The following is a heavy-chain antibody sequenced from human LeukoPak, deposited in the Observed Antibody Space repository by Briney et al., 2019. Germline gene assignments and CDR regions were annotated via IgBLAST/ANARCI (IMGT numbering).Heavy chain of an antibody. CDR1: GGTFRSYA. CDR2: MSGSGDST. J-gene: IGHJ4*02. V-gene: IGHV3-23*01. Sequence: GGSLRLSCAASGGTFRSYAMSWVRQAPGKGLDWVSAMSGSGDSTYYADFVKGRFTISRDNSKNTLYLQMNSLRAEDTAVYYCAKLIRSSVWYDRADYWGQGTLVTVSS. CDR3: AKLIRSSVWYDRADY. D-gene: IGHD6-19*01.